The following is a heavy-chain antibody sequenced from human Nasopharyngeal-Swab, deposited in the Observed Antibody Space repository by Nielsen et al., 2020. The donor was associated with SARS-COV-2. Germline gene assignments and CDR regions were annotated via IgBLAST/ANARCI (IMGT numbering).Heavy chain of an antibody. J-gene: IGHJ4*02. CDR2: INTNTGNP. V-gene: IGHV7-4-1*02. CDR3: ARDRSYGDPSVFDY. Sequence: ASVKVSCKASGYSFTSYAMNWVRPAHRQGLEWMGWINTNTGNPTYAQGFTGRFVFSLDTSVSTAYLQISSLKAEDTAVYYCARDRSYGDPSVFDYWGQGTLVTVSS. D-gene: IGHD4-17*01. CDR1: GYSFTSYA.